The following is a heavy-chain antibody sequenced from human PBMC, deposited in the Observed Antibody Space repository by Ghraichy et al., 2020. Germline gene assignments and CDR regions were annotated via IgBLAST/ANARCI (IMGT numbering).Heavy chain of an antibody. J-gene: IGHJ4*02. CDR1: GGSISSSSYY. V-gene: IGHV4-39*01. Sequence: SETLSLTCTVSGGSISSSSYYWGWIRQPPGKGLEWIGSIYYSGSTYYNPSLKSRVTISVDTSKNQFSLKLSSVTAADTAVYYCARWGALGDGSGSYGSPPQIDYWGQGTLVTVSS. CDR3: ARWGALGDGSGSYGSPPQIDY. D-gene: IGHD3-10*01. CDR2: IYYSGST.